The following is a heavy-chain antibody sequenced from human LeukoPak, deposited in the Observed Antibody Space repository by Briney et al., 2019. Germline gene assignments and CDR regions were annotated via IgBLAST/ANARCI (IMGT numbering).Heavy chain of an antibody. CDR2: VNPNSGNT. V-gene: IGHV1-8*01. J-gene: IGHJ4*02. CDR1: GYTFTSYD. CDR3: ARETLKEGLRLGELSFDY. Sequence: ASVRVSCKASGYTFTSYDINWVRQATGQGREWMGWVNPNSGNTGYAQKFQGRVTMTRNTSISTAYMELSSLRSEDTAVYYCARETLKEGLRLGELSFDYWGQGTLVTVSS. D-gene: IGHD3-16*02.